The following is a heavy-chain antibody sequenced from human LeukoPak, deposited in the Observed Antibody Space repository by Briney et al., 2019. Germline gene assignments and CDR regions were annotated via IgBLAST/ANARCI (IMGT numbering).Heavy chain of an antibody. D-gene: IGHD5/OR15-5a*01. Sequence: SETLSLTCTVSSGSISTSNYYWGWVRQPPGKALEWIGNIFYSGSTYYSPSLKSRVTISVDTSKNQFSLKLSSVTAADTAVYYCARGRVSPYYYYYYYMDVWGKGTTVTVSS. J-gene: IGHJ6*03. CDR1: SGSISTSNYY. V-gene: IGHV4-39*07. CDR2: IFYSGST. CDR3: ARGRVSPYYYYYYYMDV.